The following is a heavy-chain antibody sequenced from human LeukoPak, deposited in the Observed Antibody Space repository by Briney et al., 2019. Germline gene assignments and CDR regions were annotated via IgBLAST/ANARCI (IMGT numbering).Heavy chain of an antibody. Sequence: SETLSLTCAVYGGSFSGYYWSWIRQPPGKGLEWIGEINHSGSTNYNPSLKSRVTISVDTSKNQFSLKLSSVTAADTAVYYCAAGITNDIGGNYWGQGTLVTVSS. CDR3: AAGITNDIGGNY. V-gene: IGHV4-34*01. CDR2: INHSGST. D-gene: IGHD2-8*01. J-gene: IGHJ4*02. CDR1: GGSFSGYY.